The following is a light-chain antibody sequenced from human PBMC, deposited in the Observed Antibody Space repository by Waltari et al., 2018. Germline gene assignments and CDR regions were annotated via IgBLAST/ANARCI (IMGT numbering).Light chain of an antibody. Sequence: IVMTQSPDSLAVSLGERATINCWSRHSVFWNSNKNNYLAWYQHQPGQPPKLPFYWPSTREYGVPDRFSGSGSGTDFTLTINNLQAEDVAVYYCQQYYSFPLTFGGGTKVEIK. CDR2: WPS. CDR3: QQYYSFPLT. CDR1: HSVFWNSNKNNY. V-gene: IGKV4-1*01. J-gene: IGKJ4*01.